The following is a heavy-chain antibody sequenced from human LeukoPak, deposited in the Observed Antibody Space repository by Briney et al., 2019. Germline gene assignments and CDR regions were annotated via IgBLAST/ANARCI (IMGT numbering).Heavy chain of an antibody. CDR3: ARIQDPDYDILTGYGY. Sequence: ASVKVSCKASGYTFTGYYMHWVRQAPGQGLEWMGWISPNSGGTNYAQKFQGRVTMTRDTSISTAYMELSRLRSDDTAVYYCARIQDPDYDILTGYGYWGQGTLVTVSS. J-gene: IGHJ4*02. D-gene: IGHD3-9*01. CDR2: ISPNSGGT. CDR1: GYTFTGYY. V-gene: IGHV1-2*02.